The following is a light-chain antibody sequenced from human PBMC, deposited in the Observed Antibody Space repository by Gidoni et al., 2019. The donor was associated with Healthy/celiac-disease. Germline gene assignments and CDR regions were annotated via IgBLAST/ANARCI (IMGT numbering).Light chain of an antibody. CDR3: AAWDDSLNGWV. J-gene: IGLJ3*02. Sequence: SALTSPPSASGTPGQRVTISCSGSSSNIGSNTVNWYQQLPGTAPKLLIYSNNQRPSGVPDRFSGSKSGTSASLAISGLQSEDEADYYCAAWDDSLNGWVFGGGTKLTVL. CDR2: SNN. CDR1: SSNIGSNT. V-gene: IGLV1-44*01.